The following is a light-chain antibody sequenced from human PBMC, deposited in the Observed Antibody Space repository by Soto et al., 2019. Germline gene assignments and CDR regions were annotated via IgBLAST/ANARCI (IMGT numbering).Light chain of an antibody. CDR2: EVS. J-gene: IGLJ2*01. CDR3: SSYAGSNDVV. Sequence: QSALTQPPSASVSPGQSVNISCTGTSRDVGGYNYVSWYQQHPGKAPKLMIYEVSKRPSGVPDRFSGSKSCNTDSLTVSGLQAEDEADYYCSSYAGSNDVVFGGGTKLTGL. CDR1: SRDVGGYNY. V-gene: IGLV2-8*01.